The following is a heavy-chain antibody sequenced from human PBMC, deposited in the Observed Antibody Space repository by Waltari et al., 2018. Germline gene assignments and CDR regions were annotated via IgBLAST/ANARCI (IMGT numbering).Heavy chain of an antibody. J-gene: IGHJ4*02. Sequence: EVQLVESGGGLVQPGRSLRLSCVGPGFSFEDYAMHWVRQDPGKGLEWVSGISWNSDSIGYADSVKGRFTISRDNAKNSLYLHMNSLRPEDTALYYCVKDRRGYTYEYGWGQGTLVTVSS. D-gene: IGHD5-18*01. CDR1: GFSFEDYA. V-gene: IGHV3-9*01. CDR2: ISWNSDSI. CDR3: VKDRRGYTYEYG.